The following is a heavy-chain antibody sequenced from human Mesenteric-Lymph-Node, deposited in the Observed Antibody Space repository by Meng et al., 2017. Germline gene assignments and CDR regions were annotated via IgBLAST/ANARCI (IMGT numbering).Heavy chain of an antibody. CDR1: GCNFSSYS. CDR3: AREGTMVTGNWFDP. Sequence: QRQPVQSRVDGECSGSSVNVSCQSSGCNFSSYSISCVRQAPGQGLEWMGGIIPIFGTATYAQKFHGRATITADKSTSTAYMELSSLRSEDTAVYYCAREGTMVTGNWFDPWGQGTLVTVSS. CDR2: IIPIFGTA. J-gene: IGHJ5*02. D-gene: IGHD3-10*01. V-gene: IGHV1-69*06.